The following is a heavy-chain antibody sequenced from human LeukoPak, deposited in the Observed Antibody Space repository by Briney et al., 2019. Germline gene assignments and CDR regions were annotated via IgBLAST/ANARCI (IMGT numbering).Heavy chain of an antibody. CDR2: INPSGGST. CDR1: GYTFTSNY. D-gene: IGHD5-12*01. J-gene: IGHJ4*02. CDR3: AGASGGWLRPRDTTDLFDY. V-gene: IGHV1-46*01. Sequence: ASVKVSCKASGYTFTSNYIHWVRQAPGQGLEWMGIINPSGGSTSYAQKFQGRVTMTRDTSTSTVYMELSSLRSEDTAVYYCAGASGGWLRPRDTTDLFDYWGQGTLVTVSS.